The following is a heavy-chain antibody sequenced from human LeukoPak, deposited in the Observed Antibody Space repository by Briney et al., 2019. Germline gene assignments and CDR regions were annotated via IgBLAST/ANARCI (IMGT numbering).Heavy chain of an antibody. CDR2: IKQDGSEK. J-gene: IGHJ4*02. CDR3: ARAVGNSGNDY. V-gene: IGHV3-7*04. Sequence: GGSLRLSCAASRFTFSSYWMSWVREAPGKGLEWVANIKQDGSEKYYVDSVRGRFTISRDNAKNSLYLQMNSLRAEDTAVYYCARAVGNSGNDYWGQGTLVTVSS. CDR1: RFTFSSYW. D-gene: IGHD4-23*01.